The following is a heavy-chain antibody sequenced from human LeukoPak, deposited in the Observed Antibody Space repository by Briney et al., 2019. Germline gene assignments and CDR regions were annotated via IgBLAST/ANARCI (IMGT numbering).Heavy chain of an antibody. J-gene: IGHJ4*02. V-gene: IGHV4-59*01. CDR1: GGSIGSAY. D-gene: IGHD6-19*01. CDR3: ARGAGWYQF. Sequence: SETLSLTCTVSGGSIGSAYWSWLRQPPGKGLEWIGYIYYTGSTNYNPSLKNRVTISVDTSRNQFSLKMSSVTAADTAVYYCARGAGWYQFWGQGTLVTVSS. CDR2: IYYTGST.